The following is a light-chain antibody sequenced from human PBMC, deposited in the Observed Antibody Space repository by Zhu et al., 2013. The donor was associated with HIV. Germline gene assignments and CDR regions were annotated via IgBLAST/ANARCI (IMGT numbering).Light chain of an antibody. CDR1: QSLLQSNGRTY. J-gene: IGKJ3*01. V-gene: IGKV2D-29*01. CDR2: EVS. CDR3: MQSTHFPFT. Sequence: VMTQTPLSLSVTPGQPASISCKSSQSLLQSNGRTYFYWYLQKPGQPPRLLIWEVSNRYSGVPDRFSGSGSGTDFTLKISRVETEDVGIYYCMQSTHFPFTFGPGPRWMSN.